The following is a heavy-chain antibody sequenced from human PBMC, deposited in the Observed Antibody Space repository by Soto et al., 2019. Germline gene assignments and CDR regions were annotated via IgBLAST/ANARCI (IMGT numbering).Heavy chain of an antibody. D-gene: IGHD5-18*01. CDR3: ARDQDTAMVTVLWDYYYYGMDV. Sequence: ASVKVSCKASGYTFTSYGISWVRQAPGQGLEWMGWISAYNGNTNYAQKLQGRVTMTTDTSTSTAYMELRSLRSDDTAVYYCARDQDTAMVTVLWDYYYYGMDVWGQGTTVT. CDR1: GYTFTSYG. J-gene: IGHJ6*02. V-gene: IGHV1-18*04. CDR2: ISAYNGNT.